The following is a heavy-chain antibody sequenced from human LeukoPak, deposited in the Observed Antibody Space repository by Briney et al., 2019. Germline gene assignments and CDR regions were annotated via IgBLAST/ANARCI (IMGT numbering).Heavy chain of an antibody. Sequence: PAETLSLTCAAYGCTFSGYYLTWVRQTPGKGLEWISKLSASGSTNYNPSLKSRVTISVDTSKNQFSLELSSVIAADTAVYYCARGRQDVTMIVVVMTAVSYYLDVWGKGTTVTV. J-gene: IGHJ6*03. CDR3: ARGRQDVTMIVVVMTAVSYYLDV. CDR2: LSASGST. D-gene: IGHD3-22*01. CDR1: GCTFSGYY. V-gene: IGHV4-34*01.